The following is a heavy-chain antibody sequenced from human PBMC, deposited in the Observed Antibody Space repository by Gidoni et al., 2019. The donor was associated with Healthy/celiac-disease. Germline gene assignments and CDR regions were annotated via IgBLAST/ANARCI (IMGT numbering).Heavy chain of an antibody. CDR1: GYTFDDYA. Sequence: LVESGGVVVQPGGSLRLSCAASGYTFDDYAMHWVRQAPGKGLEWVSLISWDGGSTYYADSVKGRFTISRDNSKNSLYLQMNSLRAEDTALYYCAKDESSGDFWSGPTHQWGQGTLVTVSS. V-gene: IGHV3-43D*03. D-gene: IGHD3-3*01. CDR3: AKDESSGDFWSGPTHQ. J-gene: IGHJ4*02. CDR2: ISWDGGST.